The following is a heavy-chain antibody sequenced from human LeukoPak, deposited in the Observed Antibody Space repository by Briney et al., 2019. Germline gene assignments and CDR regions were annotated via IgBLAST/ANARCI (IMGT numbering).Heavy chain of an antibody. J-gene: IGHJ5*02. D-gene: IGHD6-13*01. Sequence: PGESLRLSCAASGFTFSSYSMNWVRQAPGKGLEWVSYISSSSSTIYYADSVKGRFTISRDNAKNSLYLQMNSLRAEDTAVYYCARRGVRAAAGTVWFDPWGQGTLVTVSS. CDR1: GFTFSSYS. V-gene: IGHV3-48*01. CDR3: ARRGVRAAAGTVWFDP. CDR2: ISSSSSTI.